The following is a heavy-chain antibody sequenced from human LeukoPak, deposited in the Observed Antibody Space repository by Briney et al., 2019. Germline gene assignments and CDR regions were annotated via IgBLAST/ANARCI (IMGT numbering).Heavy chain of an antibody. CDR2: ISYDGSNK. J-gene: IGHJ4*02. CDR1: GFTFSSYA. V-gene: IGHV3-30*04. D-gene: IGHD6-13*01. Sequence: GGSLRLSCAASGFTFSSYAMHWVRQAPGKGLEWVAVISYDGSNKYYADSVKGRFTISRDNSKNTLYLQMNSLRAEDTAVYYCARGKVWYSSSWYPLDYWGQGTLVTVSS. CDR3: ARGKVWYSSSWYPLDY.